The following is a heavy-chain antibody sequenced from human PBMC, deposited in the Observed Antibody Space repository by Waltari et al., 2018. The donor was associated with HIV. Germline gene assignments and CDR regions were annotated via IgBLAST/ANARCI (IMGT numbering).Heavy chain of an antibody. D-gene: IGHD3-3*01. V-gene: IGHV4-61*02. J-gene: IGHJ5*02. CDR3: VRAYYDFWSGTGSSGNWFDP. Sequence: QVQLQESGPGLVKPSQTLSLTCTVSGGSISSVSYYCSWIRQPAGKGLELIGRIYTSGSTNYNPSLESRVTISVDTSRNQFSLKLRSVTAADTAVYYCVRAYYDFWSGTGSSGNWFDPWGQGTLVTVSS. CDR1: GGSISSVSYY. CDR2: IYTSGST.